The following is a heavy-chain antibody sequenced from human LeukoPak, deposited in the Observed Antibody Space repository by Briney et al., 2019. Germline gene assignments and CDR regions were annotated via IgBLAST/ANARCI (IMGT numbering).Heavy chain of an antibody. CDR2: IYYSGST. J-gene: IGHJ3*02. D-gene: IGHD3-22*01. Sequence: PSQTLSLTCTVSGGSISSGGYYWSWIRQHPGKGLEWIGYIYYSGSTYYNPSLKSRVTISVDTSKNQFSLQLSSVTAADTAVYYCARVPPVLYYDSSGYYGPRFAFDIWGQGTMVTVSS. CDR3: ARVPPVLYYDSSGYYGPRFAFDI. V-gene: IGHV4-31*03. CDR1: GGSISSGGYY.